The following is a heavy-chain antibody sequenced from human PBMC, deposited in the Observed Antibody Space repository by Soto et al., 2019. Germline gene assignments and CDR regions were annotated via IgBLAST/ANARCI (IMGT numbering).Heavy chain of an antibody. V-gene: IGHV3-30*18. CDR2: ISYDGSNK. J-gene: IGHJ6*02. Sequence: QVQLVESGGGVVQPGRSLRLSCAASGFTFSSYGMHWVRQAPGKGLEWVAVISYDGSNKYYADSVKGRFTISRDNSKNTLYLQMNSLRAEDTAVYYCAKEGYDSSWRYYYYYGMDVWGQGTTVTVSS. CDR1: GFTFSSYG. D-gene: IGHD6-13*01. CDR3: AKEGYDSSWRYYYYYGMDV.